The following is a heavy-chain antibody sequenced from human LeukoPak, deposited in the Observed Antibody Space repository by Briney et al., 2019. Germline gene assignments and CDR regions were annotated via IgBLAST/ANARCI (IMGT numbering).Heavy chain of an antibody. CDR3: ARDPGIYSSSWTSFDY. V-gene: IGHV1-18*04. J-gene: IGHJ4*02. D-gene: IGHD6-13*01. CDR1: GYTFTSYG. Sequence: ASVKVSCKASGYTFTSYGISWVRQAPGQGLEWMGWISAYNGNTNYAQKLQGGVTMTTDTSTSTAYMELRSLRSDDTAVYYCARDPGIYSSSWTSFDYWGQGTLVTVSS. CDR2: ISAYNGNT.